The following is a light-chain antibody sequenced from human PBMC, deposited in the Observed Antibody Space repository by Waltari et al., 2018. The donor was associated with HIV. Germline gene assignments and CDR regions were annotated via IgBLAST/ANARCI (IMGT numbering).Light chain of an antibody. CDR1: ALSKQY. J-gene: IGLJ1*01. V-gene: IGLV3-25*03. Sequence: SYELTQPPSVSVSPGQTARITCSGDALSKQYAYWYQQKPGQAPVLLIDKDSERPSGIPERFSGSSSGTTVTLTISGVQAEDEADYHCQSVDSSGTSVFGTGTKVTVL. CDR2: KDS. CDR3: QSVDSSGTSV.